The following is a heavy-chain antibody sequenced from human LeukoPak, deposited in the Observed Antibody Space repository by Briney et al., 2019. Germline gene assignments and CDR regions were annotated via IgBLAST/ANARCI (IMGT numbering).Heavy chain of an antibody. Sequence: SETLSLTCTVSGGSISSGGYYWSWIRQHPGKGLEWIGYIYYSGSTYYNPSLKSRVTISVDTSKNQFSLKLSSVTAADTAVYYCASQGVAARRGVDYWGQGTLVTVSS. D-gene: IGHD6-6*01. CDR3: ASQGVAARRGVDY. CDR1: GGSISSGGYY. J-gene: IGHJ4*02. V-gene: IGHV4-31*03. CDR2: IYYSGST.